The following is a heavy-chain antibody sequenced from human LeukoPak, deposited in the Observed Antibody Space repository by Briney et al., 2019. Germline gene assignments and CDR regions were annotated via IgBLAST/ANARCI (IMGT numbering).Heavy chain of an antibody. CDR1: GGSISSYY. CDR2: IYYSGST. CDR3: ARTARYSGSYGYYYYGMDV. J-gene: IGHJ6*02. V-gene: IGHV4-59*08. D-gene: IGHD1-26*01. Sequence: PSETLSLTCTVSGGSISSYYWGWNRQPPGKGLEWIGYIYYSGSTNYNPSLKSRVTISVDTSKNQFSLKLSSVTAADTAVYYCARTARYSGSYGYYYYGMDVWGQGTTVTVSS.